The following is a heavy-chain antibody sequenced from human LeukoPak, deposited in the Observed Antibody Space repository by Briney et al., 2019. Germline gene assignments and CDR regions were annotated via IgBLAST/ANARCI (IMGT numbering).Heavy chain of an antibody. CDR3: ARISVVPAAMVFDP. V-gene: IGHV4-59*01. CDR2: IYYSGST. CDR1: GGSISSYY. D-gene: IGHD2-2*01. J-gene: IGHJ5*02. Sequence: SETLSLTCTVSGGSISSYYWSWIRQPPGKGLEWIGYIYYSGSTNYNPSLKSRATISVDTSKNQFSLKLSSVTAADTAVYYCARISVVPAAMVFDPWGQGTLVTVSS.